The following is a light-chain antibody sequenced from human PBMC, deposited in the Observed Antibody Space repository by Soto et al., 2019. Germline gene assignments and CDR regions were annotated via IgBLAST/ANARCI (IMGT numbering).Light chain of an antibody. CDR1: SGSVSSSHY. J-gene: IGLJ3*02. CDR3: ALYMSGGIFA. CDR2: NTN. Sequence: QTVVTQEPSSSVSPGRTATLTCGLTSGSVSSSHYPSWYQQTPGLPPRTIIYNTNIRSSGVPDRFSGSIVGNKAALTITGAQADDECDYYCALYMSGGIFAFGGGTKVTVL. V-gene: IGLV8-61*01.